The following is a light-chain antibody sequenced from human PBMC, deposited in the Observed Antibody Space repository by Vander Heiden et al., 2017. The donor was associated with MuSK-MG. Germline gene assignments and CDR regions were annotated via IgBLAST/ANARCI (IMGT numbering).Light chain of an antibody. V-gene: IGKV1-8*01. Sequence: AIRMTQSPSSFSASTGDRVTITCRASQGISSYLAWYQQKPGKAPKLLIYAASTLQSGVPSRFSGSGYGTDFTLTISCRQSEDFASYYCQQHDSYPSFTFGHGTKVDIK. CDR1: QGISSY. J-gene: IGKJ3*01. CDR2: AAS. CDR3: QQHDSYPSFT.